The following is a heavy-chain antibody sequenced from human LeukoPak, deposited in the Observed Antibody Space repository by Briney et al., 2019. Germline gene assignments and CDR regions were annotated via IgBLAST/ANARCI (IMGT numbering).Heavy chain of an antibody. CDR1: GYTFTSCG. Sequence: GASVKVSCKASGYTFTSCGISWVRQAPGQGLEWMGWISAYNGNTNYAQKLQGRVTMTTDTSTSTAYMELRSLRSDDTAVYYCARAFGNDSSGYYYRRYWYFDLWGRGTLVTVSS. CDR3: ARAFGNDSSGYYYRRYWYFDL. J-gene: IGHJ2*01. CDR2: ISAYNGNT. D-gene: IGHD3-22*01. V-gene: IGHV1-18*01.